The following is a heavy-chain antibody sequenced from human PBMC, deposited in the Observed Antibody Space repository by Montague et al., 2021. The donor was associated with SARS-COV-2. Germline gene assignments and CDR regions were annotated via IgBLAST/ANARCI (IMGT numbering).Heavy chain of an antibody. J-gene: IGHJ1*01. CDR1: GGSISSDY. Sequence: SETLSLTCTVSGGSISSDYWTWIRQPPGKGLEWIGFVYYRGNTYYNPSLRGRVTISVDTSSNHLSLTLSSVTAADTAIYYWARHYENSSRVDSGGQGTLVTFSS. CDR2: VYYRGNT. CDR3: ARHYENSSRVDS. D-gene: IGHD2-21*02. V-gene: IGHV4-59*08.